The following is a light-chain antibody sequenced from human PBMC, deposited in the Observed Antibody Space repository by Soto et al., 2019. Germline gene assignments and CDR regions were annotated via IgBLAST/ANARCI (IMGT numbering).Light chain of an antibody. V-gene: IGLV3-1*01. CDR2: QGN. CDR3: QAWDDSSVV. Sequence: SYELTQSPSVSMSPGQTATITCSGDELGDKYACWYQHKPGQSPVLVIYQGNKRPSGIPERFSGSNSGNTATLTISGTQAMDEADYYCQAWDDSSVVFGGGTKLTVL. CDR1: ELGDKY. J-gene: IGLJ2*01.